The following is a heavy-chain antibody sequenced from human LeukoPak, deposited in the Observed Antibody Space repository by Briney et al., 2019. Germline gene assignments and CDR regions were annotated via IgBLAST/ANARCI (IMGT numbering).Heavy chain of an antibody. CDR1: GGTFRSYA. V-gene: IGHV1-69*05. CDR3: AGEPRAGTGGFGY. J-gene: IGHJ4*02. D-gene: IGHD1-14*01. Sequence: SVKVSCKASGGTFRSYAISWVRHAPGHGLEWMGGIIPIFGTANYAQKFQGRVTITTDESTSTAYMELSSLRSEDTTVYYCAGEPRAGTGGFGYRGQGSMVTLAS. CDR2: IIPIFGTA.